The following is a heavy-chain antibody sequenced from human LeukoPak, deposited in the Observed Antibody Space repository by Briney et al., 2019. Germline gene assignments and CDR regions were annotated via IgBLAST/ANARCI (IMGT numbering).Heavy chain of an antibody. CDR2: IYYSGGT. CDR3: ARGFPPYSYYTLEV. Sequence: SQTLSLTCTVSGGSISSGDYYWSWIRQPPGKGLEWIGYIYYSGGTNYNPSLKSRITMSVDTSKKQFSLKLSSVTAADTAVYYCARGFPPYSYYTLEVWGQGTTVTVSS. D-gene: IGHD3-10*01. J-gene: IGHJ6*02. CDR1: GGSISSGDYY. V-gene: IGHV4-30-4*01.